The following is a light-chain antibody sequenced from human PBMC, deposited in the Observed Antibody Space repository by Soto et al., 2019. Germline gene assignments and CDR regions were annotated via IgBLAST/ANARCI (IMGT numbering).Light chain of an antibody. J-gene: IGKJ1*01. CDR2: GAS. CDR3: QQYGSSPRG. CDR1: QTVRNNY. Sequence: EFVLTQSPGALSLSPGERATLSCRASQTVRNNYLAWYQQKPGQAPRLLIYGASSRATGIPDRFSGSGSGTDFTLTISRLEPEDFAVYYCQQYGSSPRGFGQGTKVDI. V-gene: IGKV3-20*01.